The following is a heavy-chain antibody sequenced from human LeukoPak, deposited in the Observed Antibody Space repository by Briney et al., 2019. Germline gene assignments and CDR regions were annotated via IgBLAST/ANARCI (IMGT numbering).Heavy chain of an antibody. Sequence: SETLSLTCTVSGGSISSYYWSWIRQPPGKGLEWIGYIYYRGSTNHNPSLKSRVTTSVDTSKNQFSLNLSSVTAADTAVYYCAGTTGGIPDAFDIWGQGTMVTVSS. V-gene: IGHV4-59*01. J-gene: IGHJ3*02. D-gene: IGHD4-23*01. CDR1: GGSISSYY. CDR3: AGTTGGIPDAFDI. CDR2: IYYRGST.